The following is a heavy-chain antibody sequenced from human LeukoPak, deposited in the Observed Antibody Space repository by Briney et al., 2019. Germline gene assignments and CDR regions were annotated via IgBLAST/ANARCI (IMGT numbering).Heavy chain of an antibody. Sequence: GGSLRLSCAASGFTFSGYAMSWVRQAPGKGLEWVSAISGSGGSTYYADSVKGRFTISRDNSKNTLYLQMNSLRAEDTAVYYCAKDSPYSSGWSVDYWGQGTLVTVSS. CDR2: ISGSGGST. V-gene: IGHV3-23*01. CDR1: GFTFSGYA. D-gene: IGHD6-19*01. J-gene: IGHJ4*02. CDR3: AKDSPYSSGWSVDY.